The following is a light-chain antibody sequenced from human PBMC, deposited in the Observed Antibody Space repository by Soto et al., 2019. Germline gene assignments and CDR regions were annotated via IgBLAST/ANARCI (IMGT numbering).Light chain of an antibody. CDR1: QSISSY. Sequence: DVQMPQSPSSLSASVRDRVTITCRTSQSISSYLNWYQHKPGKAPKLLIYAASSLQSGVPSRFSGSGSGTDFTLTISTLQPEDFATYYCHQTFSTRSWTFGQGTKVDIK. V-gene: IGKV1-39*01. CDR3: HQTFSTRSWT. J-gene: IGKJ1*01. CDR2: AAS.